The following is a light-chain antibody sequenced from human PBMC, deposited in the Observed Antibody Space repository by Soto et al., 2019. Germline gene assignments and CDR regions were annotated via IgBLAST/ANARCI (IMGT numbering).Light chain of an antibody. V-gene: IGKV3-11*01. CDR2: DAS. CDR1: QSVSSY. Sequence: EIVLTQSPATLSLSPGERASLSCRASQSVSSYLAWYQQKPGQAPRLLIYDASNRATGIPARFSGSGSGTDFTLTISSLEPEDFGVYYCQQRSNWFFGQGTRLEIK. CDR3: QQRSNWF. J-gene: IGKJ5*01.